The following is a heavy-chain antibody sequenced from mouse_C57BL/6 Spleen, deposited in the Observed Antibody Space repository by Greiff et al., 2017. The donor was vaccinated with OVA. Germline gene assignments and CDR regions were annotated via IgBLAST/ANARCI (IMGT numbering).Heavy chain of an antibody. V-gene: IGHV1-26*01. CDR2: INPNNGGT. CDR3: AREGTGTGAMDY. CDR1: GYTFTDYY. J-gene: IGHJ4*01. D-gene: IGHD4-1*01. Sequence: EVKLQQSGPELVKPGASVKISCKASGYTFTDYYMNWVKQSHGKSLEWIGDINPNNGGTSYNQKFKGKATLTVDKSSSTAYMELRSLTSEDSAVYYCAREGTGTGAMDYWGQGTSVTVSS.